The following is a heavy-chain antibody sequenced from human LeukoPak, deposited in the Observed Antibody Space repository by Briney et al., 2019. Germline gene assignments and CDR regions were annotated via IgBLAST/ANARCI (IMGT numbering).Heavy chain of an antibody. CDR2: IKSKTDGGTT. D-gene: IGHD1-26*01. CDR3: ARDQSGWELDGDAFDI. Sequence: GGSLRLSCAASGFTFSNAWMSWVRQAPGKGLEWVGRIKSKTDGGTTDYAAPVKGRFTISRDDSKNTLYLQMNSLRAEDTAVYYCARDQSGWELDGDAFDIWGQGTMVTVSS. J-gene: IGHJ3*02. V-gene: IGHV3-15*01. CDR1: GFTFSNAW.